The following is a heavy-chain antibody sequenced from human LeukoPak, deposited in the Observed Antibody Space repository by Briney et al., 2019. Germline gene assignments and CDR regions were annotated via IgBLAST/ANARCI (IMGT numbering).Heavy chain of an antibody. CDR2: ISSSSSYI. Sequence: PGGSLRLSCAASGFTFSSDSMNWVRQAPGKGPEWVSSISSSSSYIYSADSLKGRFTISRDNAKNSLYLQLNSLRAEDTAVYYCARDGSMMVAGAGTSWWFDPWGQGTLVTVSS. CDR1: GFTFSSDS. CDR3: ARDGSMMVAGAGTSWWFDP. D-gene: IGHD6-13*01. V-gene: IGHV3-21*01. J-gene: IGHJ5*02.